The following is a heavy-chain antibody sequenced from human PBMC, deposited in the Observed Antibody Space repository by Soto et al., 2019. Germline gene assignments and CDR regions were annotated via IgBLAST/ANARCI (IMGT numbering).Heavy chain of an antibody. J-gene: IGHJ6*02. CDR1: GFTFSTHA. V-gene: IGHV3-23*01. Sequence: GGSLRLSCVASGFTFSTHAMSWVRQAPGKGLEWVSTFSGSGGNIYYAESVKGRLTISRDDSKNTLYLQMNSLRVEDTAVYYCAKDPPWTVGPLAMDVWGQGTTVTVS. CDR2: FSGSGGNI. CDR3: AKDPPWTVGPLAMDV. D-gene: IGHD2-2*01.